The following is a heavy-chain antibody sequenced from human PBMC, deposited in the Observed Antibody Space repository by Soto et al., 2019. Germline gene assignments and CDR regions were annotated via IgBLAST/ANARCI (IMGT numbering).Heavy chain of an antibody. CDR1: GFTFSSYG. Sequence: QVQLVESGGGVVQPGRSLRLSCAASGFTFSSYGMNWVRQAPGKGLEWVAVIWYDGSNKYYADSVKGRFTISRDNSKNXLYLEMNSLRADDTAVYYCARGFEGGDHGGCAFDIWGQGTMVTVSS. J-gene: IGHJ3*02. D-gene: IGHD4-17*01. CDR3: ARGFEGGDHGGCAFDI. CDR2: IWYDGSNK. V-gene: IGHV3-33*01.